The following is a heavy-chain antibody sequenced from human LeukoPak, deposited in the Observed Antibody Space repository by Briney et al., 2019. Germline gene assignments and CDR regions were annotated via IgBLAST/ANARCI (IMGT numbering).Heavy chain of an antibody. V-gene: IGHV1-46*01. CDR3: VVVGATTAAFDI. CDR2: INRSGGST. Sequence: ASVKVSCKASGYTFTSYYMHWVRQAPGQGLEWMGIINRSGGSTSYAQKFQGRVTMTRDTSTSTVYMELSSLRSEDTAVYYCVVVGATTAAFDIWGQGTMVTVSS. D-gene: IGHD1-26*01. J-gene: IGHJ3*02. CDR1: GYTFTSYY.